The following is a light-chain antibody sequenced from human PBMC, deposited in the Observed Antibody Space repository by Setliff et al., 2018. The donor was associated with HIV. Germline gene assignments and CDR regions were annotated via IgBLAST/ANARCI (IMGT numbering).Light chain of an antibody. Sequence: SYELTQPPSVSVSPGQTAMITCSIDGLPKKYAYWYQQKPGQAPVLVIYKDSGRPSGIPERFSGSTSGTKVTLTISGVLAEDEADYYCQIADRSGTYVFGTGTKVT. CDR3: QIADRSGTYV. J-gene: IGLJ1*01. CDR1: GLPKKY. V-gene: IGLV3-25*03. CDR2: KDS.